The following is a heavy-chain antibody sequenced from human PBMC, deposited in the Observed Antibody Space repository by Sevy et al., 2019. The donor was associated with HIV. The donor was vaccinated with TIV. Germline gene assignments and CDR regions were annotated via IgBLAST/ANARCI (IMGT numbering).Heavy chain of an antibody. Sequence: SETLSLTCTVSGGSISSYYWSWIRQPAGKGLEWIGRIYTSGSTNYNPSLKSRVTMSVDTSKNQFSLKLSSVTAADTAVYYCAREAYYYGSGSYYWVPPPKNWFDPWGQGTLVTVSS. CDR2: IYTSGST. CDR1: GGSISSYY. V-gene: IGHV4-4*07. J-gene: IGHJ5*02. D-gene: IGHD3-10*01. CDR3: AREAYYYGSGSYYWVPPPKNWFDP.